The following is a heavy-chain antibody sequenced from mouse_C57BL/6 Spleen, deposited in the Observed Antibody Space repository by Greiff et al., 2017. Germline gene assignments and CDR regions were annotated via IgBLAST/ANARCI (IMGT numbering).Heavy chain of an antibody. D-gene: IGHD1-1*01. Sequence: QVQLQQPGPELVKPGASVKLSCKASGYTFTSYWMHWVKQRPGRGLEWIGRIDPNSGGTKYNEKFKSKATLTVDKASSTAYMQLRSLTSEDSAVYECERGGSSYGDYAMDYWGKGTSVTVSS. CDR2: IDPNSGGT. V-gene: IGHV1-72*01. J-gene: IGHJ4*01. CDR3: ERGGSSYGDYAMDY. CDR1: GYTFTSYW.